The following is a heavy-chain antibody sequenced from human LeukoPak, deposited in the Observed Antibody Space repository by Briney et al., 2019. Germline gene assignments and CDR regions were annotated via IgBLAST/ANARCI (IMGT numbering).Heavy chain of an antibody. Sequence: SVKVSCKASGGTFSSYAISWVRQAPGQGLEWMGGIIPIFGTANYAQKFQGRVTITADESTSTAYMELSSLRSEDTAVYYCASGRSGWYYFDYWGQGTLVTVSS. V-gene: IGHV1-69*13. CDR1: GGTFSSYA. CDR3: ASGRSGWYYFDY. J-gene: IGHJ4*02. D-gene: IGHD6-19*01. CDR2: IIPIFGTA.